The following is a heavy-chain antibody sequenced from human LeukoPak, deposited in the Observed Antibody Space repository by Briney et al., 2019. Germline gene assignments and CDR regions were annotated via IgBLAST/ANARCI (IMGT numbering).Heavy chain of an antibody. D-gene: IGHD5-24*01. Sequence: GGSLRLSCAASGFTFTDYWMHWVRQVPGKGLVWVSRISYDESSTNYRDSVKGRFTISRDNARNTLYLQMNSLRAEDTAVYYCAKDLLRRDGYNYVGAFDIWGQGTMVTVSS. J-gene: IGHJ3*02. CDR3: AKDLLRRDGYNYVGAFDI. V-gene: IGHV3-74*01. CDR1: GFTFTDYW. CDR2: ISYDESST.